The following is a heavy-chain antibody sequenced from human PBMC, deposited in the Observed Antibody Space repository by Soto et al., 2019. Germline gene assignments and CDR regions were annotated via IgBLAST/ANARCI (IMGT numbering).Heavy chain of an antibody. CDR1: GYTLTELS. CDR3: AXXXXXXXXXXXXXRDH. CDR2: FDPEDGET. Sequence: VKVSCKVSGYTLTELSMHWVRQAPGKXLEWMGGFDPEDGETIYAQKFQGRVTMTEDTSTDTAYMELSSLRSEDTAVYYCAXXXXXXXXXXXXXRDHWGQGTLVTVSS. J-gene: IGHJ4*02. V-gene: IGHV1-24*01.